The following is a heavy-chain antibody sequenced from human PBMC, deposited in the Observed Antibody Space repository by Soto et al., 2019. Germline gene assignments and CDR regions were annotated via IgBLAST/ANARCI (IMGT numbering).Heavy chain of an antibody. Sequence: PSETLSLTCAVSGGSISSGGYSWSWIRQPPGKGLEWVGYMYHSGSTYYNPSLKSRVTISIDRSKNQFSLKLSSVTAADTAVYYCARGLDYWGQGILVTVSS. CDR3: ARGLDY. J-gene: IGHJ4*02. D-gene: IGHD4-17*01. CDR2: MYHSGST. V-gene: IGHV4-30-2*01. CDR1: GGSISSGGYS.